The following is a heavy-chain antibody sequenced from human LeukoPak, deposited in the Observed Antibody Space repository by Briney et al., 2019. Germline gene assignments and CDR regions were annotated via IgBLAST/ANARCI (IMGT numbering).Heavy chain of an antibody. CDR3: AFANAFKV. D-gene: IGHD2-21*01. J-gene: IGHJ4*02. CDR2: IKYDGSAK. CDR1: GISFSGNW. V-gene: IGHV3-7*01. Sequence: GGSLRLSCSASGISFSGNWMGWVRQAPGDGLELVDSIKYDGSAKYNADSVKGRFTTSSNNAKDSLYLEMNSLTAVDTAVYYCAFANAFKVWGQGTLVTVSS.